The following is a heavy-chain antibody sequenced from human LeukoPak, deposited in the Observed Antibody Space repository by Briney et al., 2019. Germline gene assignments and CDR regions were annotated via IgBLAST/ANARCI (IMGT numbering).Heavy chain of an antibody. CDR3: ARHHTPTYSSSWYSPFDP. CDR2: INHSGST. Sequence: SETLSLTCAVYGGSFSGYYWSWIRQPPGKGLEWIGEINHSGSTNYNPSLKRRVTISVDTSKNQFSLQLSSVTAADTAVYYCARHHTPTYSSSWYSPFDPWGQGTLVTVSS. CDR1: GGSFSGYY. V-gene: IGHV4-34*01. J-gene: IGHJ5*02. D-gene: IGHD6-13*01.